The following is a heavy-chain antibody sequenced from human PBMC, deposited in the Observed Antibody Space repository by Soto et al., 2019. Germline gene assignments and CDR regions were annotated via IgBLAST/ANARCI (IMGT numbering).Heavy chain of an antibody. V-gene: IGHV1-46*01. CDR3: ARGGRDYDSSGYYEPHFDY. CDR2: INPSGGST. J-gene: IGHJ4*02. Sequence: ASVKVSCKASGYTFTSYYMHWVRQAPGQGLEWMGIINPSGGSTSYAQKLQGRVTMTRDTSTSTVYMELSSLRSEDTAVYYCARGGRDYDSSGYYEPHFDYWGQGTLVTVSS. D-gene: IGHD3-22*01. CDR1: GYTFTSYY.